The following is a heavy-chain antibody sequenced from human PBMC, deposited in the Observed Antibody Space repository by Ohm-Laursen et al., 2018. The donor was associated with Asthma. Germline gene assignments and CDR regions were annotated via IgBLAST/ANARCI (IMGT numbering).Heavy chain of an antibody. CDR2: IDWDDDK. Sequence: PTQTLTLTCTFSGFSLSTSGMCVSWIRQPPGKALEWLALIDWDDDKYYGTSLKTRLTIPKDTSKNQVVLTMTNMDPVDTATYYCARSGGSCSEPYFDYWGQGTLVTVSS. CDR3: ARSGGSCSEPYFDY. CDR1: GFSLSTSGMC. V-gene: IGHV2-70*01. D-gene: IGHD2-15*01. J-gene: IGHJ4*02.